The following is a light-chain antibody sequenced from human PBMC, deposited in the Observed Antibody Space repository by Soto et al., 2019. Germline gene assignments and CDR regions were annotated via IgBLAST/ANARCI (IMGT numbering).Light chain of an antibody. CDR3: QQRSNWPPEVT. Sequence: EIVLTQSPDTLSLSPGERATLSCRASQSVGSSLAWYQQEPGQAPRLLIYDASKRATGIPARFSGSGSGTDFTLTISSLEPEDFAVYSCQQRSNWPPEVTFGPGTKVDIK. J-gene: IGKJ3*01. CDR2: DAS. V-gene: IGKV3-11*01. CDR1: QSVGSS.